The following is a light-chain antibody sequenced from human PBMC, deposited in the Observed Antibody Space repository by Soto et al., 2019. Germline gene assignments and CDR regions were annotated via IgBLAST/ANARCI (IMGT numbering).Light chain of an antibody. CDR2: DAS. Sequence: DIQMTQSPSTLSASVGDRVSITCRASQRIGSWLAWYQQKPGKVPKLLIYDASTLISGVPSRFSGTGSRTEFTLSIASLQPDDFATYYCLHYYTYPLTFGQGTKVDIK. CDR3: LHYYTYPLT. V-gene: IGKV1-5*01. CDR1: QRIGSW. J-gene: IGKJ1*01.